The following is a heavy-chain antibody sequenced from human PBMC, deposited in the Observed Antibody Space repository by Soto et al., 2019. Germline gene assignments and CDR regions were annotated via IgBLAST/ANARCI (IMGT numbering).Heavy chain of an antibody. Sequence: SETLSLTCTVSGGSISSYYWSWIRQPPGKGLEWIGEINHSGSTNYNPSLKSRVTISVDKSKNQFSLKLSSVTAADTAVYYCARVNRGGLNWFDPWGQGTLVTVSS. J-gene: IGHJ5*02. CDR1: GGSISSYY. CDR3: ARVNRGGLNWFDP. V-gene: IGHV4-34*01. D-gene: IGHD2-15*01. CDR2: INHSGST.